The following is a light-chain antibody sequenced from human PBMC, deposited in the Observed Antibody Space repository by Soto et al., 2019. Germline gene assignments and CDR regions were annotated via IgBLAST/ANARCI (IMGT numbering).Light chain of an antibody. CDR2: EGS. V-gene: IGLV2-18*02. CDR1: SSDVGSYNS. Sequence: QSALTQPPSVSGSPGQSVTISCTGTSSDVGSYNSVSWYQQPPGTVPKLMIYEGSNRPSGVPDRFSGSKSGNTASLTISGLQAEDEADYYCSSYTTSNTYVFGTGTKLTVL. CDR3: SSYTTSNTYV. J-gene: IGLJ1*01.